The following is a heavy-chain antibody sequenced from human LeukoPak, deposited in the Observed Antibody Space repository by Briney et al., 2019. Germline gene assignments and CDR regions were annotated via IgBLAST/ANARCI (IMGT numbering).Heavy chain of an antibody. CDR1: GFTFSSYG. D-gene: IGHD6-19*01. CDR3: AKDPIAVAGGFFDY. J-gene: IGHJ4*02. CDR2: ISYDGSNK. V-gene: IGHV3-30*18. Sequence: GRSLRLSCAASGFTFSSYGMHWVRQAPGKGLEWVAVISYDGSNKYYADSVKGRFTISRDNSKNTLYLQMNSLRAEDTAVYYCAKDPIAVAGGFFDYWGQGTLVTVSS.